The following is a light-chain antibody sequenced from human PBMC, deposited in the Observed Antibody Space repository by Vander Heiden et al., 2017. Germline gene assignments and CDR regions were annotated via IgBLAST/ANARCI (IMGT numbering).Light chain of an antibody. CDR1: SSDLGGYYY. CDR3: SSYTTSSTLVV. J-gene: IGLJ2*01. Sequence: SALTQPASVSGSPGQSITISCTGTSSDLGGYYYVSWYQHHPDKPHKLMIFDVSKRPSGVSNRFSGSKSGNTASLTIAGLQAEDEADYYCSSYTTSSTLVVFGGGTKVTVL. CDR2: DVS. V-gene: IGLV2-14*03.